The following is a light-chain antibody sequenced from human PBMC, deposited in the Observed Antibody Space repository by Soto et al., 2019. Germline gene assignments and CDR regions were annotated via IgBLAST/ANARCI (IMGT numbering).Light chain of an antibody. Sequence: QLVLTQSPSASASLGASVTVTCTLSSGHSSYAIAWHQQQPEKGPRFLMKVNSDGSHIKGDGIPDRFSGSSSGAERYLTISSLQSEDEADYYCQTWGTGIRVFGGGTKLTVL. CDR3: QTWGTGIRV. CDR2: VNSDGSH. CDR1: SGHSSYA. J-gene: IGLJ3*02. V-gene: IGLV4-69*01.